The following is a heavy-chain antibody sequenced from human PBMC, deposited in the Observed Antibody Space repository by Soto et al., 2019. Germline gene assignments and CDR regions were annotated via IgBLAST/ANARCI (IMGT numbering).Heavy chain of an antibody. D-gene: IGHD3-10*01. CDR1: GFTFSSYA. V-gene: IGHV3-23*01. J-gene: IGHJ5*02. CDR2: ISGSGGST. Sequence: GGSLRLSCAASGFTFSSYAMSWVRQAPGKGLEWVSAISGSGGSTYYADSVKGRFTISRENSKNTLYLQMKSLRAEDTAVYYCARVNYYGSGSYYNGDNWFDPWGQGTLVTVSS. CDR3: ARVNYYGSGSYYNGDNWFDP.